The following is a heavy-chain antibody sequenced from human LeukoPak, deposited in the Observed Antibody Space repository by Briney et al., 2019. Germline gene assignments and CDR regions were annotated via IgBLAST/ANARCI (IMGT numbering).Heavy chain of an antibody. Sequence: GGSLRLSCAASGFTFSTSGMSWVRQAPAKGLEWVSTISGGGGSTYYADSVKGRFTISRDNSKNTLYLQMNSLRAEDTAVYYCAKDHGLLGSQLNWGQGTLVTVSS. V-gene: IGHV3-23*01. CDR2: ISGGGGST. CDR3: AKDHGLLGSQLN. D-gene: IGHD3-10*01. CDR1: GFTFSTSG. J-gene: IGHJ4*02.